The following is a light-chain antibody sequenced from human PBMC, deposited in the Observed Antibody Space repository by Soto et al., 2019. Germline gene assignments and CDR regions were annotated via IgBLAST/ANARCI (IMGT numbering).Light chain of an antibody. CDR1: QSISTW. CDR2: KAS. CDR3: QQSNSYYT. V-gene: IGKV1-5*03. J-gene: IGKJ2*01. Sequence: DIQMTQSPSTLSASVGDRVTITCRASQSISTWLAWYQQKPGKAPKLLMSKASSLKTRVPSRFSGSGSGTEFTLTISSLQPDDFATYYCQQSNSYYTFGQGTKLEIK.